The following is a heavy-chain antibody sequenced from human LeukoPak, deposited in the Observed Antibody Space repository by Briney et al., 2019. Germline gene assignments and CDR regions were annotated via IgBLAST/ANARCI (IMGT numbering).Heavy chain of an antibody. D-gene: IGHD3-10*01. CDR3: ARHPARTVRGVTNWFDP. J-gene: IGHJ5*02. CDR2: INHSGST. CDR1: GGSFSGYY. Sequence: SETLSLTCAVYGGSFSGYYWSWIRQPPGKGLEWIGEINHSGSTNYNPSLKSRVTISVDTSKNQFSLKLSSVTAADTAVYYCARHPARTVRGVTNWFDPWGQGTLVTVSS. V-gene: IGHV4-34*01.